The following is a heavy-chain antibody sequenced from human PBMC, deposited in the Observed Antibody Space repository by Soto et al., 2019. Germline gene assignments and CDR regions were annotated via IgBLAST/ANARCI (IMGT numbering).Heavy chain of an antibody. CDR1: GFTFSSYA. CDR2: ISGGGGST. J-gene: IGHJ6*02. CDR3: AKGRSRVYYYYAMDV. Sequence: PGGSLRLSCAVSGFTFSSYAINWVRQAPVKGLEWVSGISGGGGSTYHADSVKGRFTISRDNSKNTLYLQMSSLRAEDTAVYYCAKGRSRVYYYYAMDVWGQGTTVTVSS. V-gene: IGHV3-23*01.